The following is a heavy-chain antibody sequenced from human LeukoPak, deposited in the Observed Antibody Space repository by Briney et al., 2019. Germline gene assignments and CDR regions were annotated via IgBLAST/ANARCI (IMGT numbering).Heavy chain of an antibody. CDR3: AKGRTGFSYGYGIDY. CDR2: IYSGGST. J-gene: IGHJ4*02. D-gene: IGHD5-18*01. CDR1: EFSVGSNY. Sequence: GGSLRLSCAASEFSVGSNYMTWVRQAPGKGLEWVSLIYSGGSTYYADSVKGRFTISRDNSKNTLYLQMNSLRAEDAAIYYCAKGRTGFSYGYGIDYWGQGTLVTVSS. V-gene: IGHV3-66*01.